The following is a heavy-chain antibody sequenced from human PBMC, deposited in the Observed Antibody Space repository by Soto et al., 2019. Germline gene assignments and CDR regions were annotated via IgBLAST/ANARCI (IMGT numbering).Heavy chain of an antibody. CDR3: AKATATGGGAFDI. V-gene: IGHV3-23*01. CDR1: GFICSSYD. CDR2: ILVAGST. D-gene: IGHD2-8*02. J-gene: IGHJ3*02. Sequence: EVQMLESGGGLVQSGGSLRLSCAASGFICSSYDMSWVRQAPGKGLEWVSTILVAGSTHYEDSVKGRFTISRDTSKNTVYLQMNSLTVGDTAVYYCAKATATGGGAFDICGQGTMVTVSS.